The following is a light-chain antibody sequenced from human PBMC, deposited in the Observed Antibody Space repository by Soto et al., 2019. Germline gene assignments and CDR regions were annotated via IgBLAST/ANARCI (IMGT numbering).Light chain of an antibody. CDR2: AAS. J-gene: IGKJ2*01. CDR1: QGISSY. Sequence: AIRMTQSPSSFSASTGARVTITFRASQGISSYLAWYQQKPGKAPKLLIYAASTLQSGVPSRFSGSGSGTDFTLTISCLQSEDFATYHCQQDYNYPHTFGQGTKLEIK. CDR3: QQDYNYPHT. V-gene: IGKV1-8*01.